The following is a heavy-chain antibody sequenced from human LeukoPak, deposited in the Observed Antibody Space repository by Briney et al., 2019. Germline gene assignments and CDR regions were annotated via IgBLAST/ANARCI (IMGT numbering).Heavy chain of an antibody. D-gene: IGHD6-19*01. J-gene: IGHJ4*02. CDR3: ARDREGSGFDY. Sequence: PSETLSLTCTVSGGSISSSSYYWGWIRQPPGKGLEWIGSIYYSGSTYYNPSLKSRVTISVDTSKNQFSLKLSSVTAADTAVYYCARDREGSGFDYWGQGTLVTVSS. V-gene: IGHV4-39*07. CDR2: IYYSGST. CDR1: GGSISSSSYY.